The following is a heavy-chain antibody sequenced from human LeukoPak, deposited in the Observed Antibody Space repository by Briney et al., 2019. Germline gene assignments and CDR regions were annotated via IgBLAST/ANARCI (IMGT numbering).Heavy chain of an antibody. CDR1: GFTFSSYG. Sequence: GGSLRLSCAASGFTFSSYGMHWVRQAPGKGLEWVAVISYDGSNKYYADSVKGRFTISRDNSKNTLYLQMNSLRAEDTAVYYCARDRQPYDSSGRFQHWGQGTLVTVSS. D-gene: IGHD3-22*01. V-gene: IGHV3-30*03. CDR3: ARDRQPYDSSGRFQH. CDR2: ISYDGSNK. J-gene: IGHJ1*01.